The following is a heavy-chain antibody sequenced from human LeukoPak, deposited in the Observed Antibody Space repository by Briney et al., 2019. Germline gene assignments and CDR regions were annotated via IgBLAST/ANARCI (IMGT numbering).Heavy chain of an antibody. Sequence: SETLSLTCAVYGGSFSGYYWSWIRQPPGKGLEWIGEINHSGSTNYNPSLKSRVTISVDTSKNQFSLKLSSVTAADTAVYYCARDGGRDSSGYNSWFDPWGQGTLVTVSS. CDR2: INHSGST. V-gene: IGHV4-34*01. D-gene: IGHD3-22*01. CDR3: ARDGGRDSSGYNSWFDP. CDR1: GGSFSGYY. J-gene: IGHJ5*02.